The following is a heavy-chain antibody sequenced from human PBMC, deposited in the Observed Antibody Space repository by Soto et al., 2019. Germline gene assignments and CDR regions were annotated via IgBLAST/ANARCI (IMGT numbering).Heavy chain of an antibody. CDR2: IYPGDSDT. CDR1: GYSFISYW. D-gene: IGHD2-2*02. V-gene: IGHV5-51*01. CDR3: ARLGGWGHCSNTRCYTFDY. Sequence: GESLKISCKGSGYSFISYWIGWVRQMPGKGLEWMGIIYPGDSDTRYSPSFQGQVTISADKSISTAYLQWSSLKASDTAMYYCARLGGWGHCSNTRCYTFDYWGQGTPVTV. J-gene: IGHJ4*02.